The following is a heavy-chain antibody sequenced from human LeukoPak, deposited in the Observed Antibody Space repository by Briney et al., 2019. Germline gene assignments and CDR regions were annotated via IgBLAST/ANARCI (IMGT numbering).Heavy chain of an antibody. CDR2: IYPGDSES. J-gene: IGHJ4*02. D-gene: IGHD2-21*02. V-gene: IGHV5-51*01. CDR3: ARHSDCGGDCPFDY. Sequence: GEPLKISCKASGYNLVSYWIAWVRQMPGRGLEWMGVIYPGDSESRYSSSFQGQVTISVDKSINSAYLQWSSLKASDTAMYYCARHSDCGGDCPFDYWGQGTLVTVSS. CDR1: GYNLVSYW.